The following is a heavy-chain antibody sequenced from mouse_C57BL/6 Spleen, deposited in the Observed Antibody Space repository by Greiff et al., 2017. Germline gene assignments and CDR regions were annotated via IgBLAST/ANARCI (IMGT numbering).Heavy chain of an antibody. CDR3: EAYYSNYDAMDY. CDR2: INPNYGTT. J-gene: IGHJ4*01. Sequence: EVKLVESGPELVKPGASVKISCKASGYSFTDYNMNWVKQSNGKSLESIGVINPNYGTTSYNQKFKGKATLTVDQSSSTAYMQLNSLTSEDSAVYYCEAYYSNYDAMDYWGQGTSVTVSS. D-gene: IGHD2-5*01. V-gene: IGHV1-39*01. CDR1: GYSFTDYN.